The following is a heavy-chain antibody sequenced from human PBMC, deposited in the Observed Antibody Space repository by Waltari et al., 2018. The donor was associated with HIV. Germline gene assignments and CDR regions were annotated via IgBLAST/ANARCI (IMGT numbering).Heavy chain of an antibody. CDR2: INPNSGGT. CDR1: GYTFTGYY. Sequence: QVQLVQSGAEVKKPGASVKVSCKASGYTFTGYYMHWVRQAPGQGLEWMGWINPNSGGTNYAQKFKCRVTMTRDTSISTAYMELSRLRSDDTAVYYCARDREWLAYYYYGMDVWGQGTTVTVSS. D-gene: IGHD6-19*01. CDR3: ARDREWLAYYYYGMDV. V-gene: IGHV1-2*02. J-gene: IGHJ6*02.